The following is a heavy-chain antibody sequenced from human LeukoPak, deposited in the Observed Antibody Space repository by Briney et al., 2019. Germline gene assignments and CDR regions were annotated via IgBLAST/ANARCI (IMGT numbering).Heavy chain of an antibody. Sequence: PGGSLRLSCAASGFTFSNYAMSWVRQAPGKGLEWVSTISGSGGNTYYADSVKGRFTISRDNSKNSLYLQMNSLRAEGTAVYYCASSSGYDKAGYWGQGTLVTVSS. V-gene: IGHV3-23*01. J-gene: IGHJ4*02. CDR1: GFTFSNYA. D-gene: IGHD5-12*01. CDR3: ASSSGYDKAGY. CDR2: ISGSGGNT.